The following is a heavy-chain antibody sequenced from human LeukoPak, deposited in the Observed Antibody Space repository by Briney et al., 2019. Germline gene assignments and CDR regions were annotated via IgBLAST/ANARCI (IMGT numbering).Heavy chain of an antibody. CDR3: AKRQLVPEGRFDS. J-gene: IGHJ4*02. D-gene: IGHD6-13*01. Sequence: GGSLRLSCAASGFTFSSYAMSWVRQAPGKGLECVSTISGSGDTTYYADSVKGRFTISRDNSKNTLYLQMNSLRADDTAIYYCAKRQLVPEGRFDSWGQGTLVTVSS. CDR2: ISGSGDTT. V-gene: IGHV3-23*01. CDR1: GFTFSSYA.